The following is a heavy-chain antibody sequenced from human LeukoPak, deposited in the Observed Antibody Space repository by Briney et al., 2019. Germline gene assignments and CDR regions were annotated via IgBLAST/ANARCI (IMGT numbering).Heavy chain of an antibody. CDR2: FDPEDGET. V-gene: IGHV1-24*01. J-gene: IGHJ3*02. D-gene: IGHD5-12*01. CDR1: GYTLTELS. CDR3: ATRVQVAAIELGAFDI. Sequence: ASVKVSCKVSGYTLTELSMHWVRQAPGKGLEWMGGFDPEDGETIYAQKFQGRVTMTEDTSTDTAYMELSSLRSEDTAVYYCATRVQVAAIELGAFDIWGQGTMVTVSS.